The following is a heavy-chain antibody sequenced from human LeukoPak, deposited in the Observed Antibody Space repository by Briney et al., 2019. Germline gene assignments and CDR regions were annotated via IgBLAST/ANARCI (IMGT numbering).Heavy chain of an antibody. CDR2: ISAYNGNT. V-gene: IGHV1-18*01. Sequence: GASVKVSCKASGYTFTSYGISWVRQAPGQGLEWMGWISAYNGNTNYAQKLQGRVTMTTDTSTSTAYTELRSLRSDDTAVYYCARDHRTGGWYDAFDIWGQGTMVTVSS. CDR3: ARDHRTGGWYDAFDI. J-gene: IGHJ3*02. D-gene: IGHD6-19*01. CDR1: GYTFTSYG.